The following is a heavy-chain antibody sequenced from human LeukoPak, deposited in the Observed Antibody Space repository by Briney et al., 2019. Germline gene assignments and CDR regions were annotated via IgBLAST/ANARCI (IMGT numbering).Heavy chain of an antibody. CDR3: ASSGYDHDY. CDR2: IYHSGST. V-gene: IGHV4-30-2*01. Sequence: SQTLSLTCAVSGGSISSGGYSWSWIRQPPGKGLEWIGYIYHSGSTYYNPSLKSRVTISVDRSKNQFPLKLSSVTAADTAVYYCASSGYDHDYWGQGTLVTVSS. D-gene: IGHD5-12*01. J-gene: IGHJ4*02. CDR1: GGSISSGGYS.